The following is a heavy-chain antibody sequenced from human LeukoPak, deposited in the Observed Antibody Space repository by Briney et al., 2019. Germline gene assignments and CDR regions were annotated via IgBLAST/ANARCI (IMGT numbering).Heavy chain of an antibody. CDR3: ARHGGVGYYYYYMDV. V-gene: IGHV3-21*01. D-gene: IGHD3-3*01. J-gene: IGHJ6*03. CDR2: ISSSSSYI. CDR1: GFTLSSYS. Sequence: KPGGSLRLSCAASGFTLSSYSMNWVRQAPGKGLEWVSSISSSSSYIYYADSVKGRFTISRDNAKNSLYLQMNSLRAEDTAVYYCARHGGVGYYYYYMDVWGKGTTVTVSS.